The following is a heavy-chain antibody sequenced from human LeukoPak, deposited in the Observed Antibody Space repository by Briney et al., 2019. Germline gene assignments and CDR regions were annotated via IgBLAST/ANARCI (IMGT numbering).Heavy chain of an antibody. Sequence: ASVKVSCKASGYAFSSYYMHWVRQAPGQGLEWMGIINPSGGSTSYAQKFQGRVTMTRDTSTSTFYMGLSSLRSEDTAVYYCARDGRAVAGTSPGYWGQGTLVTVSS. CDR1: GYAFSSYY. J-gene: IGHJ4*02. CDR2: INPSGGST. V-gene: IGHV1-46*01. D-gene: IGHD6-19*01. CDR3: ARDGRAVAGTSPGY.